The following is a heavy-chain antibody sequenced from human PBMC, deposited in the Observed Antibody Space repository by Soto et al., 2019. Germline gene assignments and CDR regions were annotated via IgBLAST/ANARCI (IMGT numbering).Heavy chain of an antibody. V-gene: IGHV4-34*01. CDR1: GGSFSGYY. Sequence: SETLSLTCAVYGGSFSGYYWSWIRQPPGKGLEWIGEINHSGSTNYNPSLKSRVTISVDTSKNQFSLKLSSVTAADTAVYYCASSPRWTYSGHFSHAFDIWGQGTMVTVSS. D-gene: IGHD3-3*02. CDR2: INHSGST. CDR3: ASSPRWTYSGHFSHAFDI. J-gene: IGHJ3*02.